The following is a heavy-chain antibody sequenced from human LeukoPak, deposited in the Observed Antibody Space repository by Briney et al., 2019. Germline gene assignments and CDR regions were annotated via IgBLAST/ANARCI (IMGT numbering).Heavy chain of an antibody. J-gene: IGHJ3*02. V-gene: IGHV4-59*01. CDR3: ARDGRATVVTPERAFDI. Sequence: PSETLSLTCAVYGGSFSGYYWSWIRQPPGKGLEWIGQISYSGTTNYNPSLKSRVTISVDTSKNQFSLKLTFVTAADTAVYYCARDGRATVVTPERAFDIWGQGTMVTVSS. D-gene: IGHD4-23*01. CDR1: GGSFSGYY. CDR2: ISYSGTT.